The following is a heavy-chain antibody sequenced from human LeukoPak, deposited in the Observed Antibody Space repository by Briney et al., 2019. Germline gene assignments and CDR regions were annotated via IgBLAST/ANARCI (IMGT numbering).Heavy chain of an antibody. CDR2: MYLSGTT. J-gene: IGHJ4*02. Sequence: PSETLSLTCTVSGDSINSLDLWSWVRQPPGKGLEWIGEMYLSGTTHSNPSVKSRVTISIDKSKNQFFLNLSSVTAADTAVYYCAGLVGRYSSGLYYYYFDYWGQGTLVTVSS. CDR3: AGLVGRYSSGLYYYYFDY. CDR1: GDSINSLDL. V-gene: IGHV4-4*02. D-gene: IGHD3-22*01.